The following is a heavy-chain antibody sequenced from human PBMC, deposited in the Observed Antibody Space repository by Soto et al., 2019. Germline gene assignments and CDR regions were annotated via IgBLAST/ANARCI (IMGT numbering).Heavy chain of an antibody. V-gene: IGHV4-30-4*01. CDR2: ISYSGST. J-gene: IGHJ6*02. CDR1: DGSIYSSDYY. D-gene: IGHD3-10*01. Sequence: QVQLQESGPGLVKPSETLSLPCTVSDGSIYSSDYYWTWIRQPPGKVLEWIGFISYSGSTYSSPSLRGRATMSLDASKKQFSLRLTSMTAADTAVYYWAGDRRRLWFLAVQTHYGMDVWGQGTTVTVS. CDR3: AGDRRRLWFLAVQTHYGMDV.